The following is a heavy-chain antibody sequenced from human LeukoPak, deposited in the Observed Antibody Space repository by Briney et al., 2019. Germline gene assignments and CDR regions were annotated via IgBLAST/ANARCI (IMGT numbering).Heavy chain of an antibody. CDR1: GGSISSGDYY. Sequence: PSETLSLTCTVSGGSISSGDYYWSWIRQPPGKGLEWIGYIYYSGSTYYNPSLKSRVTISVDTSKNQFSLKLSSVTAADTAVYYCASTPRIWFGEGGFPFDIWGQGTMVTVSS. CDR3: ASTPRIWFGEGGFPFDI. J-gene: IGHJ3*02. V-gene: IGHV4-30-4*02. CDR2: IYYSGST. D-gene: IGHD3-10*01.